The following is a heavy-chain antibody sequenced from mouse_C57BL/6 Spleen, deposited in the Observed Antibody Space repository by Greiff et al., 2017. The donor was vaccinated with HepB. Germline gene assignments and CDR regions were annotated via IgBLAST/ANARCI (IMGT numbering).Heavy chain of an antibody. V-gene: IGHV2-2*01. J-gene: IGHJ1*03. Sequence: VKLVESGPGLVQPSQCLSITCTASGFSLTSYGVHWVRQSPGKGLEWLGEIWSGGSTDYNAAFISRLSISKDNSKSQVFFKMNSLQADDTAIYYCACSFITTVVATPTGYFDVWGTGTTVTVSS. CDR3: ACSFITTVVATPTGYFDV. D-gene: IGHD1-1*01. CDR1: GFSLTSYG. CDR2: IWSGGST.